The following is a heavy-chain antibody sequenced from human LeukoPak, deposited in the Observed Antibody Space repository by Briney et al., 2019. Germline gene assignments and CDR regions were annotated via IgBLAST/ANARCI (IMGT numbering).Heavy chain of an antibody. Sequence: SETLSLTCTISGASISSHYYSWIRQSAGQGLEWIGRMSISGNTNYNPSLKSRVTISGDKSKNQFSLKLSSVTAADTAMYYCARQSAGSYVYFDLWGQGTLATVSS. CDR1: GASISSHY. J-gene: IGHJ4*02. CDR3: ARQSAGSYVYFDL. D-gene: IGHD3-10*01. V-gene: IGHV4-4*07. CDR2: MSISGNT.